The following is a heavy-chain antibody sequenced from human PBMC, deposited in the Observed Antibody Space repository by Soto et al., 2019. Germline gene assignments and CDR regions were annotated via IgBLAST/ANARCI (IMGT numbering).Heavy chain of an antibody. CDR3: ARGRDY. V-gene: IGHV4-34*01. J-gene: IGHJ4*02. CDR1: GGSFSPFY. Sequence: QVQLQQWGAGLLKPSETLSITCAVYGGSFSPFYWSWIRQPPGKGLEWIGEINHSGSTNYNPSLKSRVTISVDTSKNQFSLKLSSVTAGATAMYYCARGRDYWGQGTLVTVSS. CDR2: INHSGST.